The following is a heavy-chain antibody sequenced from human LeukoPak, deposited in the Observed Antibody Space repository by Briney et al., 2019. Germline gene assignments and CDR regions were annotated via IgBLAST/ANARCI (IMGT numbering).Heavy chain of an antibody. V-gene: IGHV1-2*02. CDR2: INPFSGGA. Sequence: GASVKFSCKASGYTFNAYYIQWVRQAPGQGLEWMGWINPFSGGANYAQKLHGRATMTRDTSISTAYMDLTSLKSDDTAVYYCARACGVPSSNYAPNYWGQGTLVTVSS. D-gene: IGHD5-24*01. J-gene: IGHJ1*01. CDR1: GYTFNAYY. CDR3: ARACGVPSSNYAPNY.